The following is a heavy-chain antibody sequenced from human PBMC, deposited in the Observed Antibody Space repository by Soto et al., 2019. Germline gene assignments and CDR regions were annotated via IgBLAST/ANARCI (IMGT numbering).Heavy chain of an antibody. CDR2: IYTDGST. Sequence: EVQLVESGGGLVQPGGSLRLSCAASGFTVNYNYMSWVRQAPGKGLEWVSVIYTDGSTYYADSVKGRFTISRNNSKNTLYLQMNSLRADDTAIYYCARAKPPSYSSGWYGFDYWGRGTLVTVSS. D-gene: IGHD6-19*01. V-gene: IGHV3-66*01. CDR3: ARAKPPSYSSGWYGFDY. CDR1: GFTVNYNY. J-gene: IGHJ4*02.